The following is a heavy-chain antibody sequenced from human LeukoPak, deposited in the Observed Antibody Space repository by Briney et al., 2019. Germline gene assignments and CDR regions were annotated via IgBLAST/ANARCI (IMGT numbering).Heavy chain of an antibody. D-gene: IGHD1-26*01. Sequence: GGSLRLSCAASGFTFSNYGMNWVRQAPGKGLEWVSVISGNSDTTYYADSVKGRFTISRDNSKNTLYLQMNSLRVEDTAVYYCAKEGIKESPREFDYWGQGSLVTVSS. CDR1: GFTFSNYG. V-gene: IGHV3-23*01. J-gene: IGHJ4*02. CDR3: AKEGIKESPREFDY. CDR2: ISGNSDTT.